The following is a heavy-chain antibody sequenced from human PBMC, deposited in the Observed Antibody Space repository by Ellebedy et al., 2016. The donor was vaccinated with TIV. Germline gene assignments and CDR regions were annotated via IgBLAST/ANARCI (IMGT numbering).Heavy chain of an antibody. CDR2: IYYSGST. D-gene: IGHD1-14*01. Sequence: MPSETLSLTCTVSGGSISSYYWSWIRQPTGKGLEWMGYIYYSGSTSYNPSLEGRVTISGDTSKHQFSLQLRSVTAADTSVYYCATNPPGGALNVWGHGTMVTVSS. J-gene: IGHJ3*01. V-gene: IGHV4-59*08. CDR3: ATNPPGGALNV. CDR1: GGSISSYY.